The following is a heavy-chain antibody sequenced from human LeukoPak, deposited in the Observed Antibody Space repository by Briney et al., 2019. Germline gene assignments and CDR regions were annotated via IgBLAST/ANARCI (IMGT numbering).Heavy chain of an antibody. Sequence: ASVKVCCKASGYTFTSYYMHWVRQAPGQGLEWMGIINPSGGSRSYAQKFQGRVTMTRDTSTSTVYMELSSLRSEDTAVYYCARAGYSSGWSPINTSFGFWGQGTLVSVSS. CDR2: INPSGGSR. V-gene: IGHV1-46*01. D-gene: IGHD6-19*01. J-gene: IGHJ4*02. CDR1: GYTFTSYY. CDR3: ARAGYSSGWSPINTSFGF.